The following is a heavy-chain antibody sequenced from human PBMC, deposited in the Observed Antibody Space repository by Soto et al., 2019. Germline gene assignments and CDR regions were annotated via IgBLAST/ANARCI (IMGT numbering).Heavy chain of an antibody. J-gene: IGHJ5*02. V-gene: IGHV4-31*03. CDR1: GGSISSGGYY. D-gene: IGHD2-2*01. CDR2: IYYSGTT. Sequence: SETLSLTCSVSGGSISSGGYYWSWIRQHPGKGLEWIGYIYYSGTTYYNPSLKSRVTISVDTSKNQFSLKLSSVSAADTALYYCARCSLVVVPAPGFDPWGRGTLVTVSS. CDR3: ARCSLVVVPAPGFDP.